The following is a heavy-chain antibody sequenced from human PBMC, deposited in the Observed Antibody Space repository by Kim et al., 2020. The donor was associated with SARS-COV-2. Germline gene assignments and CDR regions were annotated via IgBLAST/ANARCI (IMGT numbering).Heavy chain of an antibody. CDR2: INHSGST. CDR1: GGSFSGYY. CDR3: ARGPYDFWSGYYKSFDY. Sequence: SETLSLTCAVYGGSFSGYYWSWLRQLPGKGLEWIGEINHSGSTNYNLSLKSRVTIPVDTSKNQFSLKLRSVTAADTAVYYCARGPYDFWSGYYKSFDYWGERTLVAVAS. D-gene: IGHD3-3*01. V-gene: IGHV4-34*01. J-gene: IGHJ4*02.